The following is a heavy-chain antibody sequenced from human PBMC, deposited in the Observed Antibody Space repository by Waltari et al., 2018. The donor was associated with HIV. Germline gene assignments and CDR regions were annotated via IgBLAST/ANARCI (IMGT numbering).Heavy chain of an antibody. CDR2: ISGSGGST. V-gene: IGHV3-23*01. CDR1: GFTFSSYA. Sequence: EVQLLESGGGLVQPGGSLRLSCAASGFTFSSYAMSWVRQAPGKGLEWVSAISGSGGSTYYADSVKGRFTISRDNSKNTLYLQMNSLRAEDTAVYYCAKGSEESRLPHKAGPFDPWGQGTLVTVSS. D-gene: IGHD3-10*01. CDR3: AKGSEESRLPHKAGPFDP. J-gene: IGHJ5*02.